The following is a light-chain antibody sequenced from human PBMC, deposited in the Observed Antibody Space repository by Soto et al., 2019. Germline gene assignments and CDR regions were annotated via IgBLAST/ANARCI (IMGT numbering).Light chain of an antibody. J-gene: IGKJ4*01. V-gene: IGKV3-11*01. Sequence: EIVLTQSPATLALSPGERVTLSCRASQSVSSYLAWYQQKRGQAPRLLIYDASNRATGIPARFSGSGSGTDFTLTISSLEPEDSAVYYCQQRSNWLTFGGGTKVEIK. CDR1: QSVSSY. CDR2: DAS. CDR3: QQRSNWLT.